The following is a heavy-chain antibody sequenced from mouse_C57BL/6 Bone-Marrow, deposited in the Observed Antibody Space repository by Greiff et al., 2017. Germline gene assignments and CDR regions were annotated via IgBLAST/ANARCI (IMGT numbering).Heavy chain of an antibody. J-gene: IGHJ2*01. CDR1: GYTFTSYD. D-gene: IGHD2-2*01. CDR2: IYPRDGST. CDR3: ARGSTMVTTDY. Sequence: QVQLQQSGPELVKPGASVKLSYKASGYTFTSYDINWVKQRPGQGLEWIGWIYPRDGSTKYNEKFKGQATLTVDTSSSTAYMELHSLTSEDSSVYFCARGSTMVTTDYWGQGTTLTVSS. V-gene: IGHV1-85*01.